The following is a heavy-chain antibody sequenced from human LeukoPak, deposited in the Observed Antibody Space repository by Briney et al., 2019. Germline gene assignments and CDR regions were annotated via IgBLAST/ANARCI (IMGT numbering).Heavy chain of an antibody. D-gene: IGHD4-17*01. J-gene: IGHJ4*02. V-gene: IGHV3-73*01. CDR1: GFTFSNAW. CDR3: TRHLGDDDYGDFNDY. Sequence: PGGSLRLSCAASGFTFSNAWMSWVRQASGKGLEWVGRIRSELSGYVTAYAASVKGRFTISRDDSKNTAYLQMNSLETEDTAVYYCTRHLGDDDYGDFNDYWGQGILVTVSS. CDR2: IRSELSGYVT.